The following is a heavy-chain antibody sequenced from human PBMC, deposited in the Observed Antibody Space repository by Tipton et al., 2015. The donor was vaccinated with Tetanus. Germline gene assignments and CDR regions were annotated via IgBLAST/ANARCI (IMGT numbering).Heavy chain of an antibody. CDR1: GGSISSGGYY. J-gene: IGHJ6*02. CDR2: IYYSGST. CDR3: ARDRRQYYYDSSGETEYYYYGMDV. V-gene: IGHV4-31*03. Sequence: TLSLTCTVSGGSISSGGYYWSWIRQHPGKGLEWIGYIYYSGSTYYNPSLKSRVTISVDTSKNQFSLKLSSVTAADTAVYYCARDRRQYYYDSSGETEYYYYGMDVWGQRTTVTVSS. D-gene: IGHD3-22*01.